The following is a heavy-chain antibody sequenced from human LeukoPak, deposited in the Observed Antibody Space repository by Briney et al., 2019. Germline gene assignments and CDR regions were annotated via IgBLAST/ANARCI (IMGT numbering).Heavy chain of an antibody. Sequence: SETLSLTCTVSGGSISSGGYFWSWVRQHPGKGLEWIGYISHSGSTYYNPSLKSRVTISLDMSKDRFSLRLSSVTAADTAVYYCARDLWFGEYNWFDPWGQGTLVTVSS. V-gene: IGHV4-31*03. D-gene: IGHD3-10*01. CDR3: ARDLWFGEYNWFDP. CDR1: GGSISSGGYF. CDR2: ISHSGST. J-gene: IGHJ5*02.